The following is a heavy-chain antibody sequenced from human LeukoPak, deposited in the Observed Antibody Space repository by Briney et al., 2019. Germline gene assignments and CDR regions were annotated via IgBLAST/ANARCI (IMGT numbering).Heavy chain of an antibody. V-gene: IGHV4-4*02. CDR2: VNLQGST. CDR1: GGSISNTNW. CDR3: AREGGPYRPLDY. Sequence: SGTLSLTCGVSGGSISNTNWWTWFRQPPGKGLEWIGEVNLQGSTNYNPSLKSRVAISVDKSENHISLKLTSVTAADTAVNYCAREGGPYRPLDYSGQGTLVTVAS. J-gene: IGHJ4*02.